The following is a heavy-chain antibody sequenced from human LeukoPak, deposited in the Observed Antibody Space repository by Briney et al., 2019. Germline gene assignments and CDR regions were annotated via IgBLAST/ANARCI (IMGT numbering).Heavy chain of an antibody. CDR3: ALYYYDSSGYYPFDY. D-gene: IGHD3-22*01. J-gene: IGHJ4*02. CDR1: GGTFSSYA. CDR2: IIPIFGTA. V-gene: IGHV1-69*13. Sequence: SVKVSCKASGGTFSSYAISWVRQAPGQGLGWMGGIIPIFGTANYAQKFQGRVTITADESTSTAYMELSSLRSEDTAVYYCALYYYDSSGYYPFDYWGQGTLVTVSS.